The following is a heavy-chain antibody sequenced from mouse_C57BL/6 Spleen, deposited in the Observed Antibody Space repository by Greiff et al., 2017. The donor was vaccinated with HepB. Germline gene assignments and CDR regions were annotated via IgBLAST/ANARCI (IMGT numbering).Heavy chain of an antibody. CDR2: IYPSDSET. V-gene: IGHV1-61*01. D-gene: IGHD3-2*02. J-gene: IGHJ4*01. CDR3: ATLRPNYYAMDY. Sequence: QVQLQQPGAELVRPGSSVKLSCKASGYTFTSYWLDLVKQRHGQGLEWIGNIYPSDSETHYNQKFKDKATLTVDKSSSTAYMQLSSLTSEDSAVYYSATLRPNYYAMDYWGQGTTGTGAS. CDR1: GYTFTSYW.